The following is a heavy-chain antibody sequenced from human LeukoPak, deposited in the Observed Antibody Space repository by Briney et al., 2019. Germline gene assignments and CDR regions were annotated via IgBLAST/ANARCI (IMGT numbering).Heavy chain of an antibody. J-gene: IGHJ4*02. CDR2: IKQDGSEK. CDR1: GFTFSSYW. CDR3: AQPKVPSARRFDY. Sequence: GGSLRLACAASGFTFSSYWMSWVSQAPGKGLEWVANIKQDGSEKYYVDSVKGRFTISRDNSKNTLYLQMNSLRAEDTAVYYCAQPKVPSARRFDYWGQGTLVTVSS. V-gene: IGHV3-7*03. D-gene: IGHD2-2*01.